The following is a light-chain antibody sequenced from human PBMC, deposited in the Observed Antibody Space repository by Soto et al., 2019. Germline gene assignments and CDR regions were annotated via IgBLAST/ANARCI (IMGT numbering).Light chain of an antibody. CDR3: QQGYSTPWT. CDR1: QGISSY. Sequence: DIQLTQPPSFLSASVGDRVSITCRASQGISSYLAWYQQTPGKAPNLLIYAASSLQSGVPSRFSGSGSGTDFTLTISSLQPEDFATYYCQQGYSTPWTFGQGTNVDI. J-gene: IGKJ1*01. V-gene: IGKV1-39*01. CDR2: AAS.